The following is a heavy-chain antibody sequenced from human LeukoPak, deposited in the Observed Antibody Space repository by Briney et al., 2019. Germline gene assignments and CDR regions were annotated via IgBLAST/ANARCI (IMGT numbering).Heavy chain of an antibody. CDR1: GFTFSSYA. Sequence: GGSLRLSCAASGFTFSSYAMSWVRQAPGKGLEWVSAISGSGGSTYYADSVKGRFTISRDNSKNTLYLQMNSLRAEDTAVYYCAARPRYSSGWYFDYWGQGTLVTVSS. CDR2: ISGSGGST. D-gene: IGHD6-19*01. V-gene: IGHV3-23*01. CDR3: AARPRYSSGWYFDY. J-gene: IGHJ4*02.